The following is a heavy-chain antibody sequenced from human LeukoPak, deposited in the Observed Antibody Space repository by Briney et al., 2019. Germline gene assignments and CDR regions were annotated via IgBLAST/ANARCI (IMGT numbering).Heavy chain of an antibody. CDR3: AKALWSGYYTNNWFDP. V-gene: IGHV3-48*01. J-gene: IGHJ5*02. CDR2: ISSSSSTI. CDR1: GFTFSSYS. D-gene: IGHD3-3*01. Sequence: GGSLRLSCAASGFTFSSYSMNWVRQAPGKGLEWVSYISSSSSTIYYADSVKGRFTISRDNAKNSLYLQMNSLRAEDTALYYCAKALWSGYYTNNWFDPWGQGTLVTVSS.